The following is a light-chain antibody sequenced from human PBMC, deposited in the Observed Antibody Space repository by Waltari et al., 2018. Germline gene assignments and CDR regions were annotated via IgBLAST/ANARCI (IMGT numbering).Light chain of an antibody. Sequence: DVVVTQSPLSLPVTPGEPDSISCRSSQNLLHTNGYNYLDWYLQKPGQPPQLLLFLGSNRASGVPDRFSGSGSGTECTLKISRVEAEDVGVYYCMQALQSPWSFGQGTKVDI. CDR1: QNLLHTNGYNY. J-gene: IGKJ1*01. CDR2: LGS. CDR3: MQALQSPWS. V-gene: IGKV2-28*01.